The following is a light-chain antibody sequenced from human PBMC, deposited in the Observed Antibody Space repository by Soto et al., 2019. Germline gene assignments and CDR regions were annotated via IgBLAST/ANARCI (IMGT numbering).Light chain of an antibody. Sequence: IVLTQSPGTLSLSPGERATLSCRASQSVRGRYLAWYQQKPGQPPRLLIYGASSRAAGIPDRFSGSGSGTDFTLTISRLEPEDFAVYHCQQCGSSPYTFGQGTKLEIK. CDR3: QQCGSSPYT. CDR2: GAS. V-gene: IGKV3-20*01. J-gene: IGKJ2*01. CDR1: QSVRGRY.